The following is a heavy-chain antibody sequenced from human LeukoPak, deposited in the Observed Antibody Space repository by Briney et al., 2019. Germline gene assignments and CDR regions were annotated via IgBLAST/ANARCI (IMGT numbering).Heavy chain of an antibody. CDR1: GFTFRSYS. V-gene: IGHV3-48*01. CDR2: ISSSSSTI. Sequence: GGSLRLSCAASGFTFRSYSMNWVRQAPGNGLEWVSYISSSSSTIYYADSVKGRFTISRDNAKNSLYLQMNSLRAEDTAVYYCARGTVSSGDWGQGTLVTVSS. CDR3: ARGTVSSGD. D-gene: IGHD6-25*01. J-gene: IGHJ4*02.